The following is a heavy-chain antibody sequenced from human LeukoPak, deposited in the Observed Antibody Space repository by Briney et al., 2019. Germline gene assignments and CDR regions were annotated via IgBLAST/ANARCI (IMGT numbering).Heavy chain of an antibody. CDR3: ARDRTVGATNNWFDP. CDR1: GGTFSSYA. Sequence: SVKVSCKASGGTFSSYAISWVRQAPGQGLEWMGGIIPIFGTAYYAHSLKGRVTITGDESTSTAYMELSSLRSEDTAVYYCARDRTVGATNNWFDPWGQGTLVTVSS. CDR2: IIPIFGTA. V-gene: IGHV1-69*13. J-gene: IGHJ5*02. D-gene: IGHD1-26*01.